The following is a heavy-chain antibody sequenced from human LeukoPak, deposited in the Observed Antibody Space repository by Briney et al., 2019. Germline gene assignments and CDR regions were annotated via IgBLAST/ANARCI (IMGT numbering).Heavy chain of an antibody. CDR2: INPSAGST. Sequence: ASVKVSCKASGYTFTSYYLHWVRQAPGQGLEWMGIINPSAGSTSYAQKFQGRVTLTRAMSTSTVYMEVSSLRSEDTAVYYCARDLRFGELSFLPFDYWGQGTLVTVSS. CDR3: ARDLRFGELSFLPFDY. D-gene: IGHD3-10*01. J-gene: IGHJ4*02. CDR1: GYTFTSYY. V-gene: IGHV1-46*01.